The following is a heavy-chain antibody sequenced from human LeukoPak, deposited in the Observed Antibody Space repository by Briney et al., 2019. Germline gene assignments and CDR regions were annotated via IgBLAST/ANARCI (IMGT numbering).Heavy chain of an antibody. Sequence: PGRSLRLSCAASGFTFSSYGMHWVRQAPGKGLEWGAVIWYDGSNKYYADSVKGRFTISRDNSKNTLYLQMNSLRAEDTAVYYCAKDATRTSGWYYFDHWGQGTLVTVSS. J-gene: IGHJ4*02. D-gene: IGHD6-19*01. CDR3: AKDATRTSGWYYFDH. V-gene: IGHV3-33*06. CDR2: IWYDGSNK. CDR1: GFTFSSYG.